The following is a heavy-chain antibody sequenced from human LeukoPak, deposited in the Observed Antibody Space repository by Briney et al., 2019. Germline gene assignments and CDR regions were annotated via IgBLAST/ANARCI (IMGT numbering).Heavy chain of an antibody. D-gene: IGHD2-15*01. V-gene: IGHV4-59*01. Sequence: SETLSLTYTVSGVSIRSYYWSWIRQPPRKGLEWIGYIYYTGTTNYNPSLMSRVTISVDTSKNQFSLKLSSVTAADTAVYYCARESEYCSGGSCSSKIDYWGQGTLVTVSS. J-gene: IGHJ4*02. CDR3: ARESEYCSGGSCSSKIDY. CDR2: IYYTGTT. CDR1: GVSIRSYY.